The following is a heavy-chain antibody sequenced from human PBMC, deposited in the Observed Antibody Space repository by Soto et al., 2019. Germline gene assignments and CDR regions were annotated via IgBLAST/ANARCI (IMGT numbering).Heavy chain of an antibody. CDR3: ARDSFNYGSGSYSTYYYYGMDV. CDR1: GYTFTGYY. V-gene: IGHV1-2*04. D-gene: IGHD3-10*01. Sequence: QVQLVQSGAEVKKPGASVKVSCKASGYTFTGYYMHWVRQAPGQGLEWMGWINPNSGVTNYAQKFQGWVTMTRDTSISPAYMELSRLRSDDTAVYYCARDSFNYGSGSYSTYYYYGMDVWGQGTTVTVSS. J-gene: IGHJ6*02. CDR2: INPNSGVT.